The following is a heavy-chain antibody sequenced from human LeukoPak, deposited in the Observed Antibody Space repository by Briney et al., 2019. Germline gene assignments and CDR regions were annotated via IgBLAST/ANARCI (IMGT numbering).Heavy chain of an antibody. CDR2: INHSGST. V-gene: IGHV4-34*01. CDR3: ARGRGFDL. Sequence: SETLSLTCAVYGGSFSGYYWSWIRQPPGKGLEWIGEINHSGSTNYNPSLKSRVTISVDTSKNQFSLKLSSVTAADTAVYYCARGRGFDLWGRGTLVTVSS. CDR1: GGSFSGYY. J-gene: IGHJ2*01.